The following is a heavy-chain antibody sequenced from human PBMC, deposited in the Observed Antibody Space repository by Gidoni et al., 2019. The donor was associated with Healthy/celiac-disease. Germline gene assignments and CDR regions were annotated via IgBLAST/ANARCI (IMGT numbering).Heavy chain of an antibody. J-gene: IGHJ4*02. CDR3: AKDNPYGDQREGFDY. CDR1: GFTFSSYA. V-gene: IGHV3-23*01. Sequence: EVQLLESGGGLVQPGGSLRRSCAASGFTFSSYAMSWVRQAPVKGLEWVSAISGSGGSTYYADSVKGRFTISRDNSKNTLYLQMNSLRAEDTAVYYCAKDNPYGDQREGFDYWGQGTLVTVSS. D-gene: IGHD4-17*01. CDR2: ISGSGGST.